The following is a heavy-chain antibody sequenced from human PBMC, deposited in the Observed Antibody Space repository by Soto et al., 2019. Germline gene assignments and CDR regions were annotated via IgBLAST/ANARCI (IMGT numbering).Heavy chain of an antibody. V-gene: IGHV1-24*01. J-gene: IGHJ3*02. CDR1: GYTLTELS. D-gene: IGHD2-15*01. CDR3: ATVGRPIVVVVAARVDDAFDI. CDR2: FDPEDGET. Sequence: ASVKVSCKVSGYTLTELSMHWVRQAPGKGLEWMGGFDPEDGETIYAQKFQGRVTMTEDTSTDTAYMELSSQRSEDTAVYYCATVGRPIVVVVAARVDDAFDIWGQGTMVTVSS.